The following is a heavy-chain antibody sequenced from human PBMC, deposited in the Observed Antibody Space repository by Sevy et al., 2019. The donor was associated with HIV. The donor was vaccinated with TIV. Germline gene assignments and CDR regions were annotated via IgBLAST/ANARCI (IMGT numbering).Heavy chain of an antibody. D-gene: IGHD2-2*01. V-gene: IGHV3-23*01. Sequence: GGSLRLSCAASGFTFNSYAISWVRQAPGKGLEWVSSISGGGGSTYYADSVKGRFTISRDNSKNVLSLHMDSLRGEDTALYSCAKDRRRVGVPGSSNYAMDVWGQGTMVTVSS. CDR2: ISGGGGST. CDR1: GFTFNSYA. CDR3: AKDRRRVGVPGSSNYAMDV. J-gene: IGHJ6*02.